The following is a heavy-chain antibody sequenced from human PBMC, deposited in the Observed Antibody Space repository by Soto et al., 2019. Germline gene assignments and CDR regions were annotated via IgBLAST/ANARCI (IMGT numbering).Heavy chain of an antibody. CDR2: INAGNGNT. Sequence: GSMEGSFQGSWYTFTSFSFPLVRQAPGQRLEWMGWINAGNGNTKYSQKFQGRVTITRDTSASTAYMELSSLRSEDTAVYYCARDIASFDYWGQGTLVTVSS. J-gene: IGHJ4*02. V-gene: IGHV1-3*01. CDR1: WYTFTSFS. D-gene: IGHD6-13*01. CDR3: ARDIASFDY.